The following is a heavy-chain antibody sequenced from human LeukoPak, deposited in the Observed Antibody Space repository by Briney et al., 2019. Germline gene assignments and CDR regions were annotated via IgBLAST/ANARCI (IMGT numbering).Heavy chain of an antibody. Sequence: GGSLRLSCAASGFTFSSYDMHWVRQATGKGLEWVSAIGTAGDTYYPGSVKGRFTISRENAKNSLYLQMNSLRAGDTAVYYCARSLGSYGFYYMDVWGKGTTVTISS. CDR2: IGTAGDT. CDR3: ARSLGSYGFYYMDV. CDR1: GFTFSSYD. J-gene: IGHJ6*03. D-gene: IGHD5-18*01. V-gene: IGHV3-13*01.